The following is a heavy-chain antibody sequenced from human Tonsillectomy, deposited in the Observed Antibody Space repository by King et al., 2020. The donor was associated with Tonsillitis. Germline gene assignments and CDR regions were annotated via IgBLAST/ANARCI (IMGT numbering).Heavy chain of an antibody. D-gene: IGHD3-10*01. CDR3: ARESPYGSGKITKTRVYFDY. Sequence: QLVQSGAEVKKPGASVKVSCKASGYTFTSYGISWGRQAPGQGLEWMGWISAYNGNTNYAQKLQGRVTMTIDTSTSTASMELRSRDSDDTAVYYCARESPYGSGKITKTRVYFDYWRQGTLVTASS. CDR2: ISAYNGNT. CDR1: GYTFTSYG. V-gene: IGHV1-18*01. J-gene: IGHJ4*02.